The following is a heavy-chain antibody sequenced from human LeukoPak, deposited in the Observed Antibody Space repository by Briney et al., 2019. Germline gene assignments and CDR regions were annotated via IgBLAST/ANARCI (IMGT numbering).Heavy chain of an antibody. Sequence: PGGSLRLSCAASGCIFNDYAMSWVRQVPGKGLECVSVISASGGKTYYADSVKGRFTISRDTSKTTISLQMNSLRVEDSAVYYCAKWTRTTLFRGDRARFDSWGQGTLVTVSS. CDR3: AKWTRTTLFRGDRARFDS. CDR1: GCIFNDYA. J-gene: IGHJ4*02. V-gene: IGHV3-23*01. CDR2: ISASGGKT. D-gene: IGHD3-10*01.